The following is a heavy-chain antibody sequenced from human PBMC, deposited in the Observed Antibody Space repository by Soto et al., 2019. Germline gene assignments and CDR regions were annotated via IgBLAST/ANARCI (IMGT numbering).Heavy chain of an antibody. D-gene: IGHD3-22*01. V-gene: IGHV1-69*13. Sequence: SVKVSCKASGGTFSSYAISWVRQAPGQGLEWMGGIIPIFGTANYAQKFQGRVTITADESTSTAYMELSSLRSEDTAVYYCARLPTKYYYDTRTGYWGQGTMVTVSS. CDR1: GGTFSSYA. CDR3: ARLPTKYYYDTRTGY. J-gene: IGHJ4*02. CDR2: IIPIFGTA.